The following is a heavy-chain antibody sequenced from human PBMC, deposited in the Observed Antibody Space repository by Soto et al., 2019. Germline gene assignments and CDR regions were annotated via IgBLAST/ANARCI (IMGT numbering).Heavy chain of an antibody. CDR3: ASDLSGRADV. CDR2: MNEDGGTT. V-gene: IGHV3-74*01. CDR1: GFTLSSYW. D-gene: IGHD3-10*01. Sequence: XGSLRLSCAAAGFTLSSYWMHWVRQAPGKGLVWVSRMNEDGGTTDYADSVKGRFTISRDNAKNTLYLQMNSLRVEDTAVYYCASDLSGRADVWGQGTTVTVSS. J-gene: IGHJ6*02.